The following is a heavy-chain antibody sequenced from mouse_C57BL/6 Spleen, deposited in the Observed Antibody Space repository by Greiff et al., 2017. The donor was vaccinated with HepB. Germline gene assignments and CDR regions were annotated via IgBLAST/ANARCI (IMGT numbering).Heavy chain of an antibody. Sequence: EVQLVESGGGLVKPGGSLKLSCAASGFTFSSYTMSWVRQTPEKRLEWVATISGGGGNTYYPDSVKGRFTISRDNAKNTLYLQMSSLRSEDTALYYCARHGYYSNYGYAIDYWGQGTSVTVSS. CDR3: ARHGYYSNYGYAIDY. CDR1: GFTFSSYT. D-gene: IGHD2-5*01. V-gene: IGHV5-9*01. J-gene: IGHJ4*01. CDR2: ISGGGGNT.